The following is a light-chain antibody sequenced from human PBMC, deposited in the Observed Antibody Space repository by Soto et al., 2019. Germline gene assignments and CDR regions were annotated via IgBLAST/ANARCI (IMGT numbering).Light chain of an antibody. CDR2: GTS. CDR3: QQSYSSLWT. Sequence: DIQMTQSPSSLSASVGDGVTITCRASQSISTYLNWYQQKPGKAPKLVIYGTSTLQSGVPSRFSGSGSGTDFTLTISRLQREDFATYYCQQSYSSLWTFGQGTKVDI. V-gene: IGKV1-39*01. CDR1: QSISTY. J-gene: IGKJ1*01.